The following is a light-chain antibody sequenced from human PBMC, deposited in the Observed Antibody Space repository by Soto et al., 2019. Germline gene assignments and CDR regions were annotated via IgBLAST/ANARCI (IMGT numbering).Light chain of an antibody. J-gene: IGKJ5*01. V-gene: IGKV3-11*01. CDR2: DAS. CDR1: QSVSSY. Sequence: EIVLTQSPATLSLSPGERATLSCRASQSVSSYLAWYQQKPGQAPRLLIYDASNRATGIPARFSGRGSGTDFTLTISSLEPEDFAVYYCQQRSSWPLTFGQGTRLEIK. CDR3: QQRSSWPLT.